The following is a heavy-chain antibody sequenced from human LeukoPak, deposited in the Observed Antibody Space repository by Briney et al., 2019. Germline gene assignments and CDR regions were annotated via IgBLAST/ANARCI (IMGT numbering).Heavy chain of an antibody. CDR3: ARGGSSSPTRPFDY. CDR2: INPNSGGT. J-gene: IGHJ4*02. V-gene: IGHV1-2*06. CDR1: GYTFTGYY. Sequence: ASVKVSCKASGYTFTGYYMHWVRQAPGQGLEWMGRINPNSGGTNYARKFQGRVTMTRDTSISTAYMELSRLRSDDTAVYYCARGGSSSPTRPFDYWGQGALVTVSS. D-gene: IGHD6-6*01.